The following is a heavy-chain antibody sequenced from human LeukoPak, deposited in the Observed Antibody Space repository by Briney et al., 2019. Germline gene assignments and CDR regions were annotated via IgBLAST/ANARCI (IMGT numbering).Heavy chain of an antibody. D-gene: IGHD6-13*01. CDR2: ISYDGSNK. CDR1: GFTFSSYG. CDR3: AKRTSSRAFDY. V-gene: IGHV3-30*18. Sequence: GSLRLSCAASGFTFSSYGMHWVRQAPGKGLEWVAVISYDGSNKYYADSVKGRFTISRDNSKNTLYLQMNSLRGEDTAVYYCAKRTSSRAFDYWGQGTLVTVSS. J-gene: IGHJ4*02.